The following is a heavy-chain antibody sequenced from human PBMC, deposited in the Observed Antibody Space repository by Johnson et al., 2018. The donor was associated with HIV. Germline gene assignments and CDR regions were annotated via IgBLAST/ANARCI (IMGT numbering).Heavy chain of an antibody. D-gene: IGHD3-9*01. J-gene: IGHJ3*01. CDR3: AKSHATGRFEWFLVSGGEPGAFDL. Sequence: VHLVESGGGLVQPGGSLRLSCAASGFTFNSDAMSWVRQAPGKGLEWVSSISPSGDNTYYADSVKGRFSISRDNSKMTLYLQMDSLRAVDTAVYYCAKSHATGRFEWFLVSGGEPGAFDLWGQGTMVTVSS. CDR2: ISPSGDNT. V-gene: IGHV3-23*04. CDR1: GFTFNSDA.